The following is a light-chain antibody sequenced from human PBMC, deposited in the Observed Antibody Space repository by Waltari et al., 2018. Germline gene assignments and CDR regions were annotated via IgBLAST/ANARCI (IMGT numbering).Light chain of an antibody. V-gene: IGKV1-39*01. CDR1: QSITTF. CDR2: GAS. J-gene: IGKJ2*01. Sequence: DIQMTQSPSSQSASVGDRVTITCRASQSITTFLNWYQQKPGKAPKLLIYGASSLQSGVPSRFSGSGSGTDFTLTINSLQVEDFATYYCQQSYSSPYTFGQGTNLEIK. CDR3: QQSYSSPYT.